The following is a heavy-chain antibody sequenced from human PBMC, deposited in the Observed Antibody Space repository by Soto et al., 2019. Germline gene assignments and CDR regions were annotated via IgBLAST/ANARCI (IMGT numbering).Heavy chain of an antibody. CDR2: IKQDGSEK. V-gene: IGHV3-7*01. CDR3: ARELLAAVDAFDI. J-gene: IGHJ3*02. Sequence: PGGSLRLSCAASGFTFSSYWMSWVRQAPGKGLEWVANIKQDGSEKYYADSVKGRFTISRDNAKNSLYLQMNSLRAEDTAVYYCARELLAAVDAFDIWGQGTMVTVSS. CDR1: GFTFSSYW. D-gene: IGHD2-21*01.